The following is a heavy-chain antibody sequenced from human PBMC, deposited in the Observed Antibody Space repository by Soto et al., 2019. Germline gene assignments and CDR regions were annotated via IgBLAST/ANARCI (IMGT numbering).Heavy chain of an antibody. Sequence: GASVKVSCKASGYTFTSYAMHWVRQAPGQRLEWMGWINAGNGNTKYSQKFQGRVTITADESTSTAYMELRSLRSDDTAVYYCARSSPWWLSFDYWGQGTLVTVSS. CDR2: INAGNGNT. V-gene: IGHV1-3*01. J-gene: IGHJ4*02. D-gene: IGHD2-8*02. CDR3: ARSSPWWLSFDY. CDR1: GYTFTSYA.